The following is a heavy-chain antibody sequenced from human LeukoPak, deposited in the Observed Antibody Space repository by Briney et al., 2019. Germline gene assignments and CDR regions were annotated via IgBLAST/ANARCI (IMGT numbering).Heavy chain of an antibody. CDR1: GFTFSSYW. CDR3: ADGVGRPLNY. V-gene: IGHV3-7*01. CDR2: IKEDGSEK. Sequence: PGGSLRLSCAASGFTFSSYWMSWVRQAPGKGLEWVANIKEDGSEKYYVDSVKGRFAISRDSAKNSLYLQMNSLRAEDTAVYYCADGVGRPLNYWGRGILVTVSS. J-gene: IGHJ4*02. D-gene: IGHD3-3*01.